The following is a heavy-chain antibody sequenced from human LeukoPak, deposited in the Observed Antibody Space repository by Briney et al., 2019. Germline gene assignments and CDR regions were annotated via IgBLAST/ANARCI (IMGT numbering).Heavy chain of an antibody. V-gene: IGHV3-7*01. CDR2: IKQDGSEK. CDR3: ARDLDYYDSSGSHRRRNYFDY. J-gene: IGHJ4*02. D-gene: IGHD3-22*01. CDR1: GFTFSSYW. Sequence: GGSLRLSCAASGFTFSSYWMSWVRQAPGKGLEWVANIKQDGSEKYYVDSVKGRFTISRDNAKNSLYLQMNSLRAEDTAVYYCARDLDYYDSSGSHRRRNYFDYWGQGTLVTVSS.